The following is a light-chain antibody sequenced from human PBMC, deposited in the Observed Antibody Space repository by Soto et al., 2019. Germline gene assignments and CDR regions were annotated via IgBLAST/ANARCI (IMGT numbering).Light chain of an antibody. CDR2: EVT. V-gene: IGLV2-18*02. Sequence: QSVLTQPPSVSGSPGQSVTISCTGTSSDVRKYDLVSWYQQPPGTAPKLIIYEVTNRPSGVPARFSGSKSGNTASLTISGLQAEDEADYYCSSYTSTSRYVFGAGTKVTVL. CDR1: SSDVRKYDL. J-gene: IGLJ1*01. CDR3: SSYTSTSRYV.